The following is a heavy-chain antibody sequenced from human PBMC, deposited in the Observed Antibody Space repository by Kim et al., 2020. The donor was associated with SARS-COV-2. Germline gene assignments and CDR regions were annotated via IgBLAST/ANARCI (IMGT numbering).Heavy chain of an antibody. Sequence: GGSLRLSCAASGFTFSSYSMNWVRQAPGKGLEWVSYISSSSSTIYYADSVKGRFTISRDNAKNSLYLQMNSLRDEDTAVYYCARDLVVVPAAIGQYFQHWGQGTLVTVSS. CDR2: ISSSSSTI. CDR1: GFTFSSYS. J-gene: IGHJ1*01. V-gene: IGHV3-48*02. CDR3: ARDLVVVPAAIGQYFQH. D-gene: IGHD2-2*02.